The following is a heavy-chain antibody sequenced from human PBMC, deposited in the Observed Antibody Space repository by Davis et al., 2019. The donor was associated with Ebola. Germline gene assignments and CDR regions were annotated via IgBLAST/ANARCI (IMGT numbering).Heavy chain of an antibody. CDR1: GFTFSSYS. Sequence: GSLRLSCAASGFTFSSYSMNWVRQAPGKGLEWVSYISSSSSTIYYADSVKGRFTISRDNAKNSLYLQMNSLRAEDTAVYYCARDSMGDYFDYWGQGTLVTVSS. D-gene: IGHD1-26*01. J-gene: IGHJ4*02. CDR2: ISSSSSTI. V-gene: IGHV3-48*04. CDR3: ARDSMGDYFDY.